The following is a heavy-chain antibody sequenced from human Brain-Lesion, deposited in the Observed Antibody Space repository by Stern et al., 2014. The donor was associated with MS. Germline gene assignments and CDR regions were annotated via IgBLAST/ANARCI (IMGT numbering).Heavy chain of an antibody. D-gene: IGHD2-15*01. CDR1: GGSVSSTSYA. CDR3: AGEEDIRYCSGGSCTGNWFDP. CDR2: IYYSGNT. Sequence: QVQLQESGPGLVKPSETLSLTCTVAGGSVSSTSYAWAWIRQPPGKGLEWIGTIYYSGNTYYSPSLKIRLPISLNPSKNQFSLQLRSVTAADTAVYYCAGEEDIRYCSGGSCTGNWFDPWGQGTLVTVSS. V-gene: IGHV4-39*01. J-gene: IGHJ5*02.